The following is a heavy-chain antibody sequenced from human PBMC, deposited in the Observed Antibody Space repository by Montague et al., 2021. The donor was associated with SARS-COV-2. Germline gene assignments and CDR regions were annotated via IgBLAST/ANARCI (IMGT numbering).Heavy chain of an antibody. CDR2: INHSGST. Sequence: SETLSLTCVVYGGSFSGHYWNWIRQPPGKGLEWIGEINHSGSTNNNPSLKSRVTMSVDTSKNQFSLKLSSVTAADTAVYYCARGARQGYGFRLGSFDYWGQGTLVTVSS. J-gene: IGHJ4*02. CDR1: GGSFSGHY. V-gene: IGHV4-34*01. D-gene: IGHD3-10*01. CDR3: ARGARQGYGFRLGSFDY.